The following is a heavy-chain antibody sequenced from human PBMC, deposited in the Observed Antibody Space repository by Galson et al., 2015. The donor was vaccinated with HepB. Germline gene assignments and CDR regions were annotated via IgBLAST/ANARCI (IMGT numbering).Heavy chain of an antibody. CDR2: SRNRARGYST. D-gene: IGHD4-23*01. J-gene: IGHJ4*02. Sequence: SLRLSCAVSGSSFNDHYVDWVRQAPGKGLEWVGRSRNRARGYSTAYAVSVRGRFTVSRDDSKNSVFLQMNRLRSEDTAVYYCARSEVTTVVTDFDSWGQGTLVTVSP. CDR1: GSSFNDHY. V-gene: IGHV3-72*01. CDR3: ARSEVTTVVTDFDS.